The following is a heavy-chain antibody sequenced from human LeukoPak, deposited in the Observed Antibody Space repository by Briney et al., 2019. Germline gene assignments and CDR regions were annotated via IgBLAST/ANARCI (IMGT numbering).Heavy chain of an antibody. CDR1: GGTFSSYG. CDR3: ARGMDDYIVATTSFEY. J-gene: IGHJ4*02. CDR2: IIPIFRTT. Sequence: ASVKVSCKASGGTFSSYGISWVRQAPGQGLEWMGGIIPIFRTTNYAQKFQDRVTITADESTSTAYMELSSLRSEDTAVYYCARGMDDYIVATTSFEYWGQGTLVTVSS. V-gene: IGHV1-69*13. D-gene: IGHD5-12*01.